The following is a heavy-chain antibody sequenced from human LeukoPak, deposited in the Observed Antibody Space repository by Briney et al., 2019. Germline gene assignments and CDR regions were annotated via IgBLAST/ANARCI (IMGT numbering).Heavy chain of an antibody. Sequence: GGSLRLSCVASGFTFSNYAMHWVRQAPGKGLEWVAVISYDGSNKYYADSVKGRFTISRDNSKNTLYLQMNSLRAEDTAVYYCASGEWLLQEEGLDAFDIWGQGTMVTVSS. CDR1: GFTFSNYA. V-gene: IGHV3-30*03. CDR3: ASGEWLLQEEGLDAFDI. CDR2: ISYDGSNK. D-gene: IGHD3-3*01. J-gene: IGHJ3*02.